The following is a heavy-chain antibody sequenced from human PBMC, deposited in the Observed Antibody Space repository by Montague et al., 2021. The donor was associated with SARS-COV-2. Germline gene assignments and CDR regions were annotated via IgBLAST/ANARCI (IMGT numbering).Heavy chain of an antibody. CDR1: GGSISSGSYY. V-gene: IGHV4-61*02. CDR2: IYISGST. Sequence: TLSLTCSVSGGSISSGSYYWSWIRQPAGKGPEWIGRIYISGSTNYNPSLKSRVTMSVDTSKNQFSLKLSSVTAGDTAVYYCARTVVVPAAMSRYYGMDVWGQGTSVTVSS. D-gene: IGHD2-2*01. CDR3: ARTVVVPAAMSRYYGMDV. J-gene: IGHJ6*02.